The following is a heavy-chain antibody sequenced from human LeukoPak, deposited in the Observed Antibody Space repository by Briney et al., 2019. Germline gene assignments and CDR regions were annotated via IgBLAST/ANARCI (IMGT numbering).Heavy chain of an antibody. V-gene: IGHV1-18*01. CDR1: GSTLTSYG. D-gene: IGHD3-22*01. CDR3: ARDPRSYYDSTIAFDY. Sequence: GASVKVSCKASGSTLTSYGISWVRQAPGQGVEWMGWISAYNGNTNYAQKIKGGVTMTTDTSTSTAYMELRSLRSDDTAVYYCARDPRSYYDSTIAFDYWGQGTLVTVSS. CDR2: ISAYNGNT. J-gene: IGHJ4*02.